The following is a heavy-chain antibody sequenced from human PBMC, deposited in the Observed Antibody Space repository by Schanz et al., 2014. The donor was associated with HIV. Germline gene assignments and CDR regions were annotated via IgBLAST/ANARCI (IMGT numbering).Heavy chain of an antibody. D-gene: IGHD3-9*01. V-gene: IGHV1-2*02. CDR3: AREKVGILADYTPNGMDV. CDR2: INPNSGGT. Sequence: QVQLVQSGPEVKKPGASVKVSCKAPGHPFTGYYIHWVRQAPGQGLEWMGWINPNSGGTNYAPKFQGRVTMTRDTSVSTAYMELSRLTSDDTAMYYCAREKVGILADYTPNGMDVWGQGTTVTVSS. J-gene: IGHJ6*02. CDR1: GHPFTGYY.